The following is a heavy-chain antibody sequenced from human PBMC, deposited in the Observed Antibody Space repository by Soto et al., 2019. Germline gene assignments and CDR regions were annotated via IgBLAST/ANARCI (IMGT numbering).Heavy chain of an antibody. J-gene: IGHJ4*02. CDR1: DDSINSDKYY. CDR2: IYYRGNA. CDR3: ARLEGLATISYYFDF. Sequence: QLQLQESGPGLVKPSETLSLTCSVSDDSINSDKYYWGWIRQPPGKGLEWIGSIYYRGNAYYNPSLPTRVTISLDKSKSQFSPKLNSVTAADSAVYFCARLEGLATISYYFDFWGPGALVTVSS. V-gene: IGHV4-39*01. D-gene: IGHD5-12*01.